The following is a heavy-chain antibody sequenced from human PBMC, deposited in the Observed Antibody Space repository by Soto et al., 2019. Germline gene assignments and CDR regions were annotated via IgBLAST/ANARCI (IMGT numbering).Heavy chain of an antibody. Sequence: GGSLRLSCAASGFTFSNAWMNWVRQAPGKGLEWVGRSKSKTDGGTTDYAAPVKGRFTISRDDSKNTLYLQMNSLKTEDTAVYYCTTEPRGPNDYWGQGTLVTVSS. CDR3: TTEPRGPNDY. V-gene: IGHV3-15*07. CDR1: GFTFSNAW. CDR2: SKSKTDGGTT. J-gene: IGHJ4*02. D-gene: IGHD5-12*01.